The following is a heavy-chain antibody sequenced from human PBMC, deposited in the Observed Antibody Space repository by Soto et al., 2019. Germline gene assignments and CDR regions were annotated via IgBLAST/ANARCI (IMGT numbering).Heavy chain of an antibody. CDR2: ISAYNGNT. Sequence: ASVKVSCKASGYTFTSYGISWVRQAPGQGLEWRGWISAYNGNTNYAQKLQGRVTMTTDTSTSTAYMELRSLRSDDTAVYYCARVAVAGTGRDYYYYGMDVWGQGTTVTVSS. CDR3: ARVAVAGTGRDYYYYGMDV. CDR1: GYTFTSYG. V-gene: IGHV1-18*04. J-gene: IGHJ6*02. D-gene: IGHD6-19*01.